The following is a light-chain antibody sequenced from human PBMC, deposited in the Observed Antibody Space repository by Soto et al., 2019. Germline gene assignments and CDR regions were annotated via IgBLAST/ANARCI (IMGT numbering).Light chain of an antibody. CDR3: QKRSNWPIT. Sequence: IVLTQSPGALASSPWGAATISCSASQSVSSYLAWYQQKPGQAPRLLIYDASNRPSDIPARFSGSGSGTDFTLTISSLEPEDSAVYYCQKRSNWPITFGQGTRLEIK. CDR2: DAS. CDR1: QSVSSY. J-gene: IGKJ5*01. V-gene: IGKV3-11*01.